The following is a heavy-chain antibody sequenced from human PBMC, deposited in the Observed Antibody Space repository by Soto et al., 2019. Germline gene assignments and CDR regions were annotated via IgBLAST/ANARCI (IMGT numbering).Heavy chain of an antibody. CDR2: ISGSGGST. V-gene: IGHV3-23*01. D-gene: IGHD3-9*01. CDR3: AKNNFDWLLTDAFDI. J-gene: IGHJ3*02. CDR1: GFTFSSYA. Sequence: AGGSLRLSCAASGFTFSSYAMSWVRQAPGKGLEWVSAISGSGGSTYYADSVKGRFTISRDNSKNTLYLQMNSLRAEDTAVYYCAKNNFDWLLTDAFDIWGQGTMVTVSS.